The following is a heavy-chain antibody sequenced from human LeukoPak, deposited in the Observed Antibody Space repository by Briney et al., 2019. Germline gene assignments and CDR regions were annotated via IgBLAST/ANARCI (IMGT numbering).Heavy chain of an antibody. J-gene: IGHJ6*02. Sequence: PSETLSLTCTVSGGSISSSSYYWGWIRQPPGKGLEWIGSIYYSGSTYYNPSLKSRVTISVDTSKNQFSLKLSSVTAADTAVYYCATLGSFSYYYYGMDVWGQGTTVTVSS. CDR3: ATLGSFSYYYYGMDV. V-gene: IGHV4-39*01. CDR2: IYYSGST. CDR1: GGSISSSSYY. D-gene: IGHD1-26*01.